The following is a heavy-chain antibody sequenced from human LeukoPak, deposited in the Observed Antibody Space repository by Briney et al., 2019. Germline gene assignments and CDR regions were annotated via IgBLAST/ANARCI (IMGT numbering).Heavy chain of an antibody. Sequence: ASVKVSCKASGYTFTSYDINWVRQATGQGLEWMGWMNPNSGNTGYAQKFQGRVTMTRNTSISTAYMELSSLRSEDTAVYYCARPLGTTRRGLLNWFDPWGQGTLVTVSS. CDR3: ARPLGTTRRGLLNWFDP. V-gene: IGHV1-8*01. CDR1: GYTFTSYD. CDR2: MNPNSGNT. J-gene: IGHJ5*02. D-gene: IGHD1-7*01.